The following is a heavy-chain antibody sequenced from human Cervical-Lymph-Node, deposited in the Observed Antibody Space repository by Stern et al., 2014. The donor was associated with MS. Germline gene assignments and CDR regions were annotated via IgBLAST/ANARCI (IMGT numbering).Heavy chain of an antibody. CDR3: AKGVSGSYLD. CDR1: GFVFRRYA. CDR2: ISYDGRDK. D-gene: IGHD1-26*01. J-gene: IGHJ4*02. Sequence: VQLLESAGGVVQPGRSLRLSCAASGFVFRRYALHWVRQAPGKGLEWVALISYDGRDKYYTDSVKGRFTVSRDNSNNTVDLEMNSLRLEDTAVYYCAKGVSGSYLDWGQGSLVTVSS. V-gene: IGHV3-30*04.